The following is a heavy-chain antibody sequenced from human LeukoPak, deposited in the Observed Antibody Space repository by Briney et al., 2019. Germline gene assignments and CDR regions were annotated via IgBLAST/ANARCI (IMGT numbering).Heavy chain of an antibody. D-gene: IGHD2-2*01. CDR3: CAYCSSTSCRYGMDV. J-gene: IGHJ6*02. Sequence: PSETLSLTCTVSGGSISSYYWSWIRQPPGKGLEWIGYIYYSGSTNYNPSLKSRVTISVDTSKNQFSLKLSSVTAADTAVYYSCAYCSSTSCRYGMDVWGQGTTVTVSS. CDR1: GGSISSYY. V-gene: IGHV4-59*12. CDR2: IYYSGST.